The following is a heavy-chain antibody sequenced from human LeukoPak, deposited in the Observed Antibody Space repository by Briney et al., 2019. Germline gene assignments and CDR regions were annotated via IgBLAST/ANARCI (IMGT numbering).Heavy chain of an antibody. CDR1: GGSFSGYY. CDR2: INHSGST. Sequence: PSETLSLTCAVYGGSFSGYYWSWIRQPPGKGLEWIGEINHSGSTNYNPSLKSRVTISVDTSKNQFSLKLSSVTAADTAVYYCARPGVYGDGYNGSYFDYWGQGTLVAVSS. V-gene: IGHV4-34*01. CDR3: ARPGVYGDGYNGSYFDY. D-gene: IGHD5-24*01. J-gene: IGHJ4*02.